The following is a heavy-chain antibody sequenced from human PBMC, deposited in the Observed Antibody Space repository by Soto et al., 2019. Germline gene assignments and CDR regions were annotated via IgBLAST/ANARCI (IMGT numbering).Heavy chain of an antibody. D-gene: IGHD3-9*01. CDR2: ISYDGSNK. CDR3: ARDIGLTGKKDYYYYGMDV. V-gene: IGHV3-30-3*01. CDR1: GFTFSSYA. Sequence: GGSLRLSCAASGFTFSSYAMHWVRQAPGKGLEWVAVISYDGSNKYYADSVKGRFTISRDNSKNTLYLQMNSLRAEDTAVYYCARDIGLTGKKDYYYYGMDVWGQGTTVTVSS. J-gene: IGHJ6*02.